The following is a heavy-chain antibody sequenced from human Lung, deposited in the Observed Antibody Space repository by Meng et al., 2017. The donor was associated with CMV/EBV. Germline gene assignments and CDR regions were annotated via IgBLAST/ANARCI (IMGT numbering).Heavy chain of an antibody. D-gene: IGHD3-3*01. J-gene: IGHJ6*02. CDR3: AGGLYDFWSGYYYYGMGV. V-gene: IGHV1-2*02. Sequence: SVKVSXKASGYTFTGYYMHWVRQAPGQGLEWMGWINPNSGGTNYAQKFQGRVTMTRDTSISTAYMELSRLRSDDTAVYYCAGGLYDFWSGYYYYGMGVWGPGTXVNGAS. CDR1: GYTFTGYY. CDR2: INPNSGGT.